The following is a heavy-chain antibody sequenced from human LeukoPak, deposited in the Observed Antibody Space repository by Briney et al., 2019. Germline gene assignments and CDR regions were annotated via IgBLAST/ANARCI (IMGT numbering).Heavy chain of an antibody. D-gene: IGHD3-22*01. CDR3: TRAGAYYYDSSGSDY. Sequence: GGSLRLSCVASGFTSSNYWMSWVRQAPGKGLEWVANIKQDGSEKYYVDSVKGRFTISRDNAKNSLYLQMNSLRAEDTAVYYCTRAGAYYYDSSGSDYWGQGTLVTVSS. J-gene: IGHJ4*02. V-gene: IGHV3-7*01. CDR1: GFTSSNYW. CDR2: IKQDGSEK.